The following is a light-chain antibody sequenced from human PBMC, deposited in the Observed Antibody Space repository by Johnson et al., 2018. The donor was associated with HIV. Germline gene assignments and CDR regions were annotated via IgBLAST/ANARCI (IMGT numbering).Light chain of an antibody. V-gene: IGLV1-51*02. CDR2: ENN. CDR3: GTWDSSLSAGV. J-gene: IGLJ1*01. CDR1: SSNIGNNY. Sequence: QSVLTQPPSVSAAPGQKVTISCSGRSSNIGNNYVSWYQQLPGTAPKLLIYENNKRPSGIPDRFSGSKSGTSATLGITGLQTGDEADYYCGTWDSSLSAGVCGTGTTVTVL.